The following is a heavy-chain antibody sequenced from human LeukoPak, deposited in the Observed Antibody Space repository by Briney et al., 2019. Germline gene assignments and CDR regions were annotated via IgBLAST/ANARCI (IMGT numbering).Heavy chain of an antibody. Sequence: SETLSHTCTVSGVSISDYYWSWIRQPPGWGLEWIAYINYSGNTNYSPSLKSRVTISVDTSKNHFSLKLNSVTAADTAVYYCARLNVLNNSVLHHFDRWGQGTLVTVSS. CDR3: ARLNVLNNSVLHHFDR. CDR2: INYSGNT. J-gene: IGHJ4*02. CDR1: GVSISDYY. V-gene: IGHV4-59*08. D-gene: IGHD2/OR15-2a*01.